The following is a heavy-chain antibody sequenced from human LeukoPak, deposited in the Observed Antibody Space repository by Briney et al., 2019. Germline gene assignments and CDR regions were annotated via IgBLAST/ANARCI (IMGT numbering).Heavy chain of an antibody. D-gene: IGHD4-17*01. Sequence: GGSLRLSCAASGFTFSNYGVHWVRQAPGRGLEWVAFIRYDGSNKFYADSVKGRITISRDNSKNTLYLQMNNLRADDTAVYYCVKKGQADDYGNPDWGQGALVTVSP. V-gene: IGHV3-30*02. CDR3: VKKGQADDYGNPD. CDR1: GFTFSNYG. J-gene: IGHJ4*02. CDR2: IRYDGSNK.